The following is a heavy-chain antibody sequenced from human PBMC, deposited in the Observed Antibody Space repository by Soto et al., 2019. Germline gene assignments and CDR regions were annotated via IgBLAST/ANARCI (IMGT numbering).Heavy chain of an antibody. V-gene: IGHV3-33*01. Sequence: QVQLVESGGGVVQPGRSLRLSCAASGFTFXSYGMHWVRQAPGKGLEWVAVIWYDGSNKYYADSVKGRFTISRDNSKNTLYLQMNSLRAEDTAVYYCARGGDYYYGMDVWGQGTTVTVSS. CDR3: ARGGDYYYGMDV. CDR2: IWYDGSNK. J-gene: IGHJ6*02. CDR1: GFTFXSYG.